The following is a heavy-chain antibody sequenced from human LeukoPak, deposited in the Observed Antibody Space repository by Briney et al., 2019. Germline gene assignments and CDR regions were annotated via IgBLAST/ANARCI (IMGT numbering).Heavy chain of an antibody. CDR2: INTNTGNP. J-gene: IGHJ4*02. CDR3: ARERYGSGSPPVYYFDY. Sequence: ASVKVSCKASGYTFTGYYMHWVRQAPGQGLEWMGWINTNTGNPTYAQGFTGRFVFSLDTSVSTAYLQISSLKAEDTAVYYCARERYGSGSPPVYYFDYWGQGTLVTVSS. V-gene: IGHV7-4-1*02. CDR1: GYTFTGYY. D-gene: IGHD3-10*01.